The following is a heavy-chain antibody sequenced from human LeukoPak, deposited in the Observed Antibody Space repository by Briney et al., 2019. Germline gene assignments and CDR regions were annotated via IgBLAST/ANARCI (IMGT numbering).Heavy chain of an antibody. CDR3: AREIPMLVGATEPTFDY. D-gene: IGHD1-26*01. CDR2: ISSSSSYI. Sequence: PGGSLRLSCAASGFTFSSYSMNWVRQAPGKGLEWVSSISSSSSYIYYADSVKGRFTISRGNAKNSLYLQMNSLRAEDTAVYYCAREIPMLVGATEPTFDYWGQGTLVTVSS. CDR1: GFTFSSYS. V-gene: IGHV3-21*01. J-gene: IGHJ4*02.